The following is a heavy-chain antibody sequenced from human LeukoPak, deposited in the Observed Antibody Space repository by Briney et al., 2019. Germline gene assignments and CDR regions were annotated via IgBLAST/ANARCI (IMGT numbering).Heavy chain of an antibody. CDR3: ARGSRYCSSTSCALWPYGMDV. CDR2: INHSGST. V-gene: IGHV4-34*01. D-gene: IGHD2-2*01. J-gene: IGHJ6*02. CDR1: GGSFSGYY. Sequence: SETLPLTCAVYGGSFSGYYWGWIRQPPGKGLEWIGEINHSGSTNYNPSLKSRVTISVDTSKNQFSLKLSSVTAADTAVYYCARGSRYCSSTSCALWPYGMDVWGQGTPVTVSS.